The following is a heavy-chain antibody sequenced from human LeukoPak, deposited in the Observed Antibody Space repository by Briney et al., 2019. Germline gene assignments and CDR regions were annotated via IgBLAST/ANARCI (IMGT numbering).Heavy chain of an antibody. Sequence: PSETLSLTCTVSGGSISSYYWSWIRQPPGKGLEWIGYIHYSGSTNYNPSLKSRVTISVDTSKNQFSLKLSSVTAADTAVYYCARDAGPSNFWSGYYPNYYYYYMDVWGKGTTVTVSS. CDR1: GGSISSYY. CDR3: ARDAGPSNFWSGYYPNYYYYYMDV. J-gene: IGHJ6*03. D-gene: IGHD3-3*01. CDR2: IHYSGST. V-gene: IGHV4-59*01.